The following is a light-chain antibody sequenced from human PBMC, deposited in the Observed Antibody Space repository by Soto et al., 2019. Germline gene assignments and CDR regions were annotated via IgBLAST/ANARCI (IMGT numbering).Light chain of an antibody. CDR2: AAS. CDR1: QGISSY. Sequence: AIRMTQSPSSLSASTGDRVTITCRASQGISSYLAWYQQKPGKAPKLLICAASNLQSGVPSRFIGSGSGTDFTLTISSLQPEDFATYYCQQSYSTPWAFGQGTKVDIK. J-gene: IGKJ1*01. CDR3: QQSYSTPWA. V-gene: IGKV1-8*01.